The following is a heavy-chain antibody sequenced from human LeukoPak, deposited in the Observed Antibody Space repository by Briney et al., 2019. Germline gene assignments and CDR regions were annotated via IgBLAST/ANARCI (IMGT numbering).Heavy chain of an antibody. CDR3: GRDKGPSEDIVLMGYAH. Sequence: ASVKVSCKASGYTFTGYYMHWVRQAPGQGLERMGWINPNSGGTNYAQKFQGRVTMTRDTSISTAYMELSRLRSDDTAVYYCGRDKGPSEDIVLMGYAHWGQGTLVTVSS. J-gene: IGHJ4*02. CDR2: INPNSGGT. V-gene: IGHV1-2*02. D-gene: IGHD2-8*01. CDR1: GYTFTGYY.